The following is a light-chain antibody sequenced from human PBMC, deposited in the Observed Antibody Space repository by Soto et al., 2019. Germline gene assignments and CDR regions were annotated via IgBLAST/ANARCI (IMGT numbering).Light chain of an antibody. J-gene: IGKJ1*01. CDR3: QHYSTWLWT. CDR2: GAS. CDR1: QSVSSK. V-gene: IGKV3-15*01. Sequence: EIVMTQSPATLSVSPGERATLSCRASQSVSSKLAWYQQKPGQGPRLLIYGASTRATGIPARFSGSGSGTEFTLTISSLQSEDFEVYYCQHYSTWLWTFGQGTKVAIK.